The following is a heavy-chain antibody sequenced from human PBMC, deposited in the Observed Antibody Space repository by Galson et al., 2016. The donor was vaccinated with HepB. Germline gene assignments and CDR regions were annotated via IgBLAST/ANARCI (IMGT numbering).Heavy chain of an antibody. CDR1: GLTFGNNG. V-gene: IGHV3-30*18. CDR3: AKGHSQTYYYYYGMDV. J-gene: IGHJ6*02. D-gene: IGHD1-26*01. CDR2: MSVDGSNK. Sequence: SMRLSGAAPGLTFGNNGRHWVRRAPGKGLEWVAVMSVDGSNKYYADSVKGRFIISRDNSKNTLCLQMNSLRAEDTAVYFCAKGHSQTYYYYYGMDVWGQGTTVTVSS.